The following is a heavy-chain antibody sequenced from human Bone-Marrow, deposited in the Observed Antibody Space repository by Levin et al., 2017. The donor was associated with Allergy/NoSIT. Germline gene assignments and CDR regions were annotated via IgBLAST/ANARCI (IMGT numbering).Heavy chain of an antibody. CDR1: GYTFTSYA. J-gene: IGHJ4*02. Sequence: ASVKVSCKASGYTFTSYAMHWVRQAPGQRLEWMGWINAGNGNTKYSQKFQGRVTITRDTSASTAYMELSSLRSEDTAVYYCARDGADGSGSYFIVFDYWGQGTLVTVSS. CDR3: ARDGADGSGSYFIVFDY. V-gene: IGHV1-3*01. D-gene: IGHD3-10*01. CDR2: INAGNGNT.